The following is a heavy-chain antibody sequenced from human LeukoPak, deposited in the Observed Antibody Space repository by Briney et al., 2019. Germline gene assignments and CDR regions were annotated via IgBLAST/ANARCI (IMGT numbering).Heavy chain of an antibody. CDR3: ARVGRRTAAGTPFDY. V-gene: IGHV1-2*02. CDR1: GYTFTSYY. Sequence: ASVKVSCKASGYTFTSYYMHWVRQAPGQGLEWMGIINPSGGSTNYAQKFQGRVTMTRDTSISTAYMELSRLKSDDTAVYYCARVGRRTAAGTPFDYWGQGTLVTVSS. CDR2: INPSGGST. J-gene: IGHJ4*02. D-gene: IGHD6-13*01.